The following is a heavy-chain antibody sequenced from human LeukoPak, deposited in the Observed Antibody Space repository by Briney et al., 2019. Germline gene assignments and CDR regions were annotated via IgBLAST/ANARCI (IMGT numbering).Heavy chain of an antibody. CDR1: GFTFSSYS. CDR2: ISSSSITI. D-gene: IGHD3-22*01. Sequence: PGGSLRLSCAASGFTFSSYSMNWVRQAPGKGLEWVSYISSSSITIYYADSVKGRFTISRDNAKNSLYLQMNSLRAEDTALYYCAKDYYYDSSGDRHYFDYWGQGTLVTVSS. V-gene: IGHV3-48*04. J-gene: IGHJ4*02. CDR3: AKDYYYDSSGDRHYFDY.